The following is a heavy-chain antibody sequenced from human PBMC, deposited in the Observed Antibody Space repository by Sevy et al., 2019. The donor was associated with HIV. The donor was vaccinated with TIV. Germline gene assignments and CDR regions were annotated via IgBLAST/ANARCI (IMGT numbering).Heavy chain of an antibody. CDR3: ARVLYFSYYYYMDV. D-gene: IGHD3-10*01. V-gene: IGHV4-39*01. CDR2: IYYSGST. Sequence: SETLSLTCTVSGGSISSSRYYWGWIRQPPGKGLEWIGSIYYSGSTYYNPSLKSRVTISVDTSKNQFSLKLSSVTAADTAVYYCARVLYFSYYYYMDVWGKGTTVTVS. J-gene: IGHJ6*03. CDR1: GGSISSSRYY.